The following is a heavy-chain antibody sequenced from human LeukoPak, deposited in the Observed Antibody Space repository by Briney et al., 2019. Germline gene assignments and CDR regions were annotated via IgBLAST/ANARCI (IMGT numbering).Heavy chain of an antibody. CDR3: ARDETYAFDI. CDR1: GFTVSSNY. V-gene: IGHV3-53*01. CDR2: IYSGGST. Sequence: GGSLRLSCAASGFTVSSNYMSWVRQAPGKGLEWVSVIYSGGSTYYADSVKGRFTISRDNSKDTLYLQMNSLRAEDTAVYYCARDETYAFDIWGQGTMVTASS. J-gene: IGHJ3*02.